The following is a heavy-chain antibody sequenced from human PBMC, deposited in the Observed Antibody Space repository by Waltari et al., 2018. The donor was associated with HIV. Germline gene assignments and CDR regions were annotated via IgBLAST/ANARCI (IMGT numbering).Heavy chain of an antibody. CDR3: AKGPTLTSPPTYFNY. Sequence: EVHLVESGGGLVQPGRSLRLSCAASGFTFDDYAMHGVRQTPGKGREWVSGMSWNSGSIGYADSVKGRFTISRDNAKNSLFLQMNSLRPEDTAFYYCAKGPTLTSPPTYFNYWGQGTLVTVSS. V-gene: IGHV3-9*01. D-gene: IGHD2-2*01. CDR2: MSWNSGSI. CDR1: GFTFDDYA. J-gene: IGHJ4*02.